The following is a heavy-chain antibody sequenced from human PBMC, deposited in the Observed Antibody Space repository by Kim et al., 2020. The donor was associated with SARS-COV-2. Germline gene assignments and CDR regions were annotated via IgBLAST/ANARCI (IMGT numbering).Heavy chain of an antibody. D-gene: IGHD2-2*01. CDR1: GFTFSSYG. CDR2: IWYDGSNK. CDR3: ARDRKQYCSSTSCYANDAFDI. Sequence: GGSLRLSCAASGFTFSSYGMHWVRQAPGKGLEWVAVIWYDGSNKYYADSVKGRFTIPRDNSKNTLYLQMNSLRAEDTAVYYCARDRKQYCSSTSCYANDAFDIWGQGTMVTVSS. V-gene: IGHV3-33*01. J-gene: IGHJ3*02.